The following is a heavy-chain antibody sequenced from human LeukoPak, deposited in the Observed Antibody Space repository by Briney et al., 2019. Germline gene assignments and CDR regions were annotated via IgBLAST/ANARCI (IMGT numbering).Heavy chain of an antibody. D-gene: IGHD3/OR15-3a*01. Sequence: PGGSLRLSCAVSGFTFSGCSMHWVRQAPGKGLEWVAFISYDGTIKWYGDSVKGRFTISRDNSKNTLYLQMDSLRAEDTAVYYCAKDRTGSWTFDYWGQGTLVTVSS. CDR3: AKDRTGSWTFDY. J-gene: IGHJ4*02. CDR1: GFTFSGCS. CDR2: ISYDGTIK. V-gene: IGHV3-30*02.